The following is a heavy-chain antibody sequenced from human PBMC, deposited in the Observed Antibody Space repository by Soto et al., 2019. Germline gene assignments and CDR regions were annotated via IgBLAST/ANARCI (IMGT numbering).Heavy chain of an antibody. CDR2: IIPIFGTA. J-gene: IGHJ6*02. CDR3: ARRAHLGSPEMDTINYYYGMDV. D-gene: IGHD5-18*01. CDR1: GGTFSSYA. Sequence: ASVKVSCKASGGTFSSYAISWVRQAPGQGLEWMGGIIPIFGTANYAQKFQGRVTITADESTSTAYMELSSLRSEDTAVYYCARRAHLGSPEMDTINYYYGMDVWGQGTTVTVSS. V-gene: IGHV1-69*13.